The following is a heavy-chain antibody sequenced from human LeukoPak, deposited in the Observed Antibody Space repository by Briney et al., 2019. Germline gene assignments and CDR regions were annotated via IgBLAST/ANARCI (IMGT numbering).Heavy chain of an antibody. CDR1: GYTLSELS. V-gene: IGHV1-18*01. D-gene: IGHD3-10*01. CDR3: ARGDYYGSGSYYKGGDY. J-gene: IGHJ4*02. CDR2: ISAYNGNT. Sequence: ASVKVSCKVSGYTLSELSMHWVRQAPGQGLEWMGWISAYNGNTNYAQKLQGRVTMTTDASTSTAYMELRSLRSDDTAVYYCARGDYYGSGSYYKGGDYWGQGTLVTVSS.